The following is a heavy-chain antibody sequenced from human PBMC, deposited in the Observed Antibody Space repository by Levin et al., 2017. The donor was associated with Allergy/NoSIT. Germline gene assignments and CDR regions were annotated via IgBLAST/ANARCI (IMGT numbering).Heavy chain of an antibody. V-gene: IGHV6-1*01. CDR1: GDSVSSNSAA. J-gene: IGHJ4*02. CDR3: ARAAPGYGSSWYPLDY. CDR2: TYYRSKWYN. D-gene: IGHD6-13*01. Sequence: SQTLSLTCAISGDSVSSNSAAWNWIRQSPSRGLEWLGRTYYRSKWYNDYAVSVKSRISINPDTSKNQFSLQMNSVTPEDTAVYYCARAAPGYGSSWYPLDYWGQGTLVTVSS.